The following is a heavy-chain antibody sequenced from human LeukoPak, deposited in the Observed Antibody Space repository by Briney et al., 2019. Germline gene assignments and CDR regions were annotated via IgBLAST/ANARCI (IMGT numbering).Heavy chain of an antibody. CDR2: INHSGST. V-gene: IGHV4-34*01. Sequence: PSETLSLTCAVYGGSFSGYYWSWIPEPPGKGLEGIGEINHSGSTNYNPSLTSRVTISVDTSKNQFSLKLSSVTAADTAVYYCARGGSQYQLLPYHYWGQGTLVTVSS. CDR3: ARGGSQYQLLPYHY. J-gene: IGHJ4*02. CDR1: GGSFSGYY. D-gene: IGHD2-2*01.